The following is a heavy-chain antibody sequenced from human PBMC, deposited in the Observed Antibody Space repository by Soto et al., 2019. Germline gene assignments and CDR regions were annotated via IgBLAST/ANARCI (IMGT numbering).Heavy chain of an antibody. D-gene: IGHD1-1*01. CDR3: AASPGYNWNVGYYYYGMDV. J-gene: IGHJ6*02. V-gene: IGHV1-2*02. CDR1: GYTFTGYY. Sequence: QVQLVQSGAEVKKPGASVKVSCKASGYTFTGYYMHWVRQAPGQGLEWMGWINPNSGGTNYAQKFQERVTITRDMSTSTAYMELSSLRSEDTAVYYCAASPGYNWNVGYYYYGMDVWGQGTTVTVSS. CDR2: INPNSGGT.